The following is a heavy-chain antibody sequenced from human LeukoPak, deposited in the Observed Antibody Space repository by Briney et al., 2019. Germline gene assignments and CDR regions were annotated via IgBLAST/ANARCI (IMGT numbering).Heavy chain of an antibody. V-gene: IGHV3-11*01. J-gene: IGHJ4*02. Sequence: GGSLRLSCAASGFTFSDYYMSWIRQAPGKGLEWVSYISSSGSTIYYADSVKGRFTISRDNAKNSLYLQMSSLRAEDTAVYYCARGVATIIRSGAPNDYWGQGTLVTVSS. CDR3: ARGVATIIRSGAPNDY. CDR1: GFTFSDYY. D-gene: IGHD5-24*01. CDR2: ISSSGSTI.